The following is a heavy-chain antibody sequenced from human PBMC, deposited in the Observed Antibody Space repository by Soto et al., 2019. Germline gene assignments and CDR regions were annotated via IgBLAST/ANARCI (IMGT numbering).Heavy chain of an antibody. CDR1: GGTFSSYT. CDR3: ARDRDWGTYYYYYGMDV. CDR2: IIPILGIA. J-gene: IGHJ6*02. Sequence: QVQLVHSGAEVKKPGSSVKVSCKASGGTFSSYTISWVRQAPGQGLEWMGRIIPILGIANYAQKFQGRVTITADKSTSTAYMELSSLRSEDTAVYYCARDRDWGTYYYYYGMDVWGQGTTVTVSS. V-gene: IGHV1-69*04. D-gene: IGHD7-27*01.